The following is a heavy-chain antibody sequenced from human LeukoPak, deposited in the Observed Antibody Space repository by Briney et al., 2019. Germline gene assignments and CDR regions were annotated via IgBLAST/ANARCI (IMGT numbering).Heavy chain of an antibody. D-gene: IGHD5-18*01. V-gene: IGHV3-30-3*01. CDR2: ISYDGSNK. Sequence: GGSLRLSCAASGFTFSSYARHWVRQAPGKGLEWVAVISYDGSNKYYADPVKVRFTISRANSKNTLDLQRNRLEAEDTAEYYCAMPNYSYGTHAFDIWGQGTLVTVSS. CDR1: GFTFSSYA. CDR3: AMPNYSYGTHAFDI. J-gene: IGHJ3*02.